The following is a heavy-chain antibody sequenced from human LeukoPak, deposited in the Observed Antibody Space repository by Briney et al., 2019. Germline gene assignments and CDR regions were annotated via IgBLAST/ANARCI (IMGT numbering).Heavy chain of an antibody. J-gene: IGHJ4*02. Sequence: ASVKVSCKASGGTFSSYAISWVRQAPGQGLEWMGWINTNTGNPTYAQDFTGRFVFSLDTSISTAYLQISSLKAEDTAVYYCARENLYYFDYWGQGTLVTVSS. D-gene: IGHD1-14*01. V-gene: IGHV7-4-1*02. CDR3: ARENLYYFDY. CDR2: INTNTGNP. CDR1: GGTFSSYA.